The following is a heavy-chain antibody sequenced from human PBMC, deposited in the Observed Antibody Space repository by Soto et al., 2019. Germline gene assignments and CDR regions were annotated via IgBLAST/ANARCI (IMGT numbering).Heavy chain of an antibody. D-gene: IGHD2-2*01. V-gene: IGHV1-2*02. J-gene: IGHJ4*02. CDR3: ARGYCSSIGCWDYFDY. CDR2: INPGTSGT. CDR1: GYTFIDNY. Sequence: QVQLVQSGAEVKKPGASVKVSCKASGYTFIDNYMHWVRQAPGQGLEWMAWINPGTSGTRYARNFQGRVTVTWDTSISTAYMELSRLRSDDTATYFCARGYCSSIGCWDYFDYWGQGTLVTVSS.